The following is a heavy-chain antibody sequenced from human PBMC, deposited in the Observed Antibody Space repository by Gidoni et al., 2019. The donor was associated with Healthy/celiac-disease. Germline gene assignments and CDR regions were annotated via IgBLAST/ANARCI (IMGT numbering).Heavy chain of an antibody. CDR3: ARKIMTTVTTFDY. V-gene: IGHV4-39*01. J-gene: IGHJ4*02. CDR1: GGSISSSSYY. CDR2: IYYSGST. Sequence: QLQLQESGPVLVKPSETLSLTCTVSGGSISSSSYYWGWIRQPPGKGLEWIGSIYYSGSTYYNPSLKSRVTISVDTSKNQFSLKLSSVTAADTAVYYCARKIMTTVTTFDYWGQGTLVTVSS. D-gene: IGHD4-17*01.